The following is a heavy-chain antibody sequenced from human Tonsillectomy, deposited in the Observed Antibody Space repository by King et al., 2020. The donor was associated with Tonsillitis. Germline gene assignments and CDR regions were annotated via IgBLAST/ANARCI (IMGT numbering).Heavy chain of an antibody. Sequence: QLVQSGGGVVQPGRSLRLSCAASGFTFRSYGMHWVRQAPGKGLEWVAVISYDGSNEYYADSVKGRFTISRDNSKNTLYLQMNSLRAEDTAVYYCERKDYGDYDYYYGMDVWGQGTTVTVSS. J-gene: IGHJ6*02. D-gene: IGHD4-17*01. CDR3: ERKDYGDYDYYYGMDV. V-gene: IGHV3-33*05. CDR2: ISYDGSNE. CDR1: GFTFRSYG.